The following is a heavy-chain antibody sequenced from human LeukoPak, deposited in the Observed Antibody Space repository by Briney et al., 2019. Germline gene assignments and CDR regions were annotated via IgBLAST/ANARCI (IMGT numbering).Heavy chain of an antibody. J-gene: IGHJ4*02. Sequence: PGRSLRLSCAASGFTFSSYGMHWVRQAPGKGLEWVAVISYDGSNKYYADSVKGRFTISRDNSKNTLYLQMNSLRAEDTAVYYCAKDRSGRESGNQRDDYWGQGTLVTVSS. V-gene: IGHV3-30*18. CDR3: AKDRSGRESGNQRDDY. CDR2: ISYDGSNK. D-gene: IGHD1-14*01. CDR1: GFTFSSYG.